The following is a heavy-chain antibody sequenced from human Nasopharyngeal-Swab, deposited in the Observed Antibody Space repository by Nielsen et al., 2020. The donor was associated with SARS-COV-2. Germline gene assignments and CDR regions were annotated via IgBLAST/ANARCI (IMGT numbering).Heavy chain of an antibody. J-gene: IGHJ5*02. D-gene: IGHD3-9*01. CDR1: GFTFSDYY. Sequence: GESLKISCAASGFTFSDYYMSWIRQAPGKGLEWVSAISGSGGSTYYADSVKGRFTISRDNSKNTLYLQMNSLRAEDTAVYYCAKDPTVLTGYSHNWFDPWGQGTLVTVSS. V-gene: IGHV3-23*01. CDR2: ISGSGGST. CDR3: AKDPTVLTGYSHNWFDP.